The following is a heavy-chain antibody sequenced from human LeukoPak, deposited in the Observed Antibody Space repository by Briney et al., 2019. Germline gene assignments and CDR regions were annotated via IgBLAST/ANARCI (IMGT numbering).Heavy chain of an antibody. CDR3: ARPIRN. CDR1: GDSITSSSYY. CDR2: MYYTGTI. V-gene: IGHV4-39*07. Sequence: SETLSLTCTVPGDSITSSSYYWGWIRQPPGKGLEWIGTMYYTGTIYYNPSLKSRVTISVDTSKNQFSLSLSSVTAADTAVYYCARPIRNWGQGTLVIVSS. J-gene: IGHJ4*02.